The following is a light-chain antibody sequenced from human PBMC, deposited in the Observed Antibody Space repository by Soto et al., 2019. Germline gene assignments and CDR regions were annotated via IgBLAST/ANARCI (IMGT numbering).Light chain of an antibody. J-gene: IGLJ1*01. CDR3: SSYTSSSTLVV. Sequence: QSALTQPASVSGSRGQSITISCTGTSSDVGDYNYVSWYQQHPGKAPKLMIYDVSNRPSGVSNRFSGSKSGNTASLTISGLQAEDEADYFCSSYTSSSTLVVFGTGTKLSVL. CDR2: DVS. V-gene: IGLV2-14*01. CDR1: SSDVGDYNY.